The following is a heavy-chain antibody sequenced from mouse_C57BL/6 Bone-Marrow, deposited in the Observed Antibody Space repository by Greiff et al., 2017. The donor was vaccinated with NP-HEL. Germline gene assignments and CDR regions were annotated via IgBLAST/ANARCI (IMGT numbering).Heavy chain of an antibody. J-gene: IGHJ1*03. Sequence: QVQLQQSGPELVKPGASVKLSCKASGYTFTSYDINWVKQRPGQGLEWIGWIYPRDGSTKYTEKFKGKATLPVDTSSSTAYMELHSLTSEDSAVYFCAREEDSPDYYGRWYFDVWGTGTTVTVSS. CDR3: AREEDSPDYYGRWYFDV. V-gene: IGHV1-85*01. CDR2: IYPRDGST. D-gene: IGHD1-1*01. CDR1: GYTFTSYD.